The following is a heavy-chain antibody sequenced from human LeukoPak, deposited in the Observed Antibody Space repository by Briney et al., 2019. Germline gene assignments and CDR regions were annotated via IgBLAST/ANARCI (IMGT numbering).Heavy chain of an antibody. J-gene: IGHJ4*02. V-gene: IGHV1-46*01. Sequence: ASVKVSCKASGYTFTGYYMHWVRQAPGQGLEWMGIINPSGGSRTYAQKFQGRVTMTRDTSTSTVYMELSSLRSEDTAVYYCARGRGYCSGGSCYSGILGDYSRGYFDYWGQGTLVTVSS. D-gene: IGHD2-15*01. CDR3: ARGRGYCSGGSCYSGILGDYSRGYFDY. CDR2: INPSGGSR. CDR1: GYTFTGYY.